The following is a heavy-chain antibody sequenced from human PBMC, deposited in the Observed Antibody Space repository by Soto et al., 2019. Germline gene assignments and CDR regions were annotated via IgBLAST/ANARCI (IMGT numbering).Heavy chain of an antibody. CDR2: IIPIFGTA. D-gene: IGHD3-10*01. CDR3: ASHYRYYGSAYFDY. V-gene: IGHV1-69*13. Sequence: SVKVSCKASGGTFSSYAISWVRQAPGQGLEWMGGIIPIFGTANYAQKFQGRVTITADESTSTAYMELSSLRSEDTAVYYCASHYRYYGSAYFDYWGQGTLVTV. J-gene: IGHJ4*02. CDR1: GGTFSSYA.